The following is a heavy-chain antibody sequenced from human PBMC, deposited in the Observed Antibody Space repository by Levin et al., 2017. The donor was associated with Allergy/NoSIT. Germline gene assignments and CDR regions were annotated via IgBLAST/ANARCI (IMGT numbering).Heavy chain of an antibody. Sequence: GESLKISCKGSGYSFTSYWIGWVRQMPGKGLEWMGIIYPGDSDTRYSPSFQGQVTISADKSISTAYLQWSSLKASDTAMYYCARVLEYYYGSGSYYNSYYFDYWGQGTLVTVSS. CDR3: ARVLEYYYGSGSYYNSYYFDY. V-gene: IGHV5-51*01. D-gene: IGHD3-10*01. J-gene: IGHJ4*02. CDR2: IYPGDSDT. CDR1: GYSFTSYW.